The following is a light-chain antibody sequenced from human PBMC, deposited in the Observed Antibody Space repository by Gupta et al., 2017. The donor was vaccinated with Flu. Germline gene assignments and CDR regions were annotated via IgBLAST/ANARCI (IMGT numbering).Light chain of an antibody. J-gene: IGLJ1*01. CDR3: QEWASSSDHYV. CDR2: DDS. CDR1: NSGSKS. Sequence: SYVLTQPPSVSVAPGQTARITCGGNNSGSKSVHWYQQTPGQAPVLAFYDDSSRPSGIPARFSGSTAGNTATLPITRVEAGDAADDYCQEWASSSDHYVFGTGTKVTGL. V-gene: IGLV3-21*02.